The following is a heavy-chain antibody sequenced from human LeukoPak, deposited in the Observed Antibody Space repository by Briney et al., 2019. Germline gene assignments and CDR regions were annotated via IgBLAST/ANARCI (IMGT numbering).Heavy chain of an antibody. Sequence: GGFLRLSCAASGFTFSNAWMSWVRQAPGKGLEWVGRIKSKTDGGTTDYAAPVKGRFTISRDDSKNTLYLQMNSLKTEDAAMYYCTRHLYEGGFDYWGQGTLVTVSS. J-gene: IGHJ4*02. CDR2: IKSKTDGGTT. CDR3: TRHLYEGGFDY. CDR1: GFTFSNAW. V-gene: IGHV3-15*01. D-gene: IGHD5/OR15-5a*01.